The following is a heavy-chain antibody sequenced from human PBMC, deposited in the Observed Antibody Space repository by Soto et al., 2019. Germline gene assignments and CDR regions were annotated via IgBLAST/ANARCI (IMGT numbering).Heavy chain of an antibody. CDR3: AQSSGWYDAFDI. V-gene: IGHV1-18*01. CDR1: GYTFTSYG. D-gene: IGHD6-19*01. CDR2: ISAYNGNT. J-gene: IGHJ3*02. Sequence: QVQLVQSGAEVKKPGASVKVSCKASGYTFTSYGISWVRQAPGQGLEWMGWISAYNGNTNYAQKLQGRVTMTTDTSTSTADMELRSLSSDDTAVYYSAQSSGWYDAFDIWGQGTMVAVSS.